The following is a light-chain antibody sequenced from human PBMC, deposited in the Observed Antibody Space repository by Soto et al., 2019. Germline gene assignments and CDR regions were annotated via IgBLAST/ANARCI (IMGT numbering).Light chain of an antibody. J-gene: IGKJ1*01. Sequence: EIVLTQSPGTLSLSPGERATLSCRASHVVSSSYLAWYQQKPGQAPRLVIYTASSRATGIPDRFSGSGSGTDFSLTISRLEPEDFAVYYCQQYGSSPLTFGQGTKVDIK. CDR2: TAS. CDR1: HVVSSSY. V-gene: IGKV3-20*01. CDR3: QQYGSSPLT.